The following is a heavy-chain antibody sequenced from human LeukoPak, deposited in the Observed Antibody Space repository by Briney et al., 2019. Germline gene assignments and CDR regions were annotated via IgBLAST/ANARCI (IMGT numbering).Heavy chain of an antibody. V-gene: IGHV4-59*01. Sequence: SETLSLTCTVSGGSISSYYWSWIRQPPGKGLEWIGYTYYSGSTNYNPYLKSRVTISVDTSKNQFSLKLSSVTAADTAVYYCARAGGYYSYYYGMDVWGQGTTVTVSS. D-gene: IGHD3-10*01. CDR1: GGSISSYY. J-gene: IGHJ6*02. CDR2: TYYSGST. CDR3: ARAGGYYSYYYGMDV.